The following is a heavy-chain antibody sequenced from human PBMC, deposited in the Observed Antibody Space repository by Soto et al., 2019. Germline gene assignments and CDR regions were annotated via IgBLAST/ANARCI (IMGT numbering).Heavy chain of an antibody. CDR3: ARAGAALTTHFDY. D-gene: IGHD4-17*01. Sequence: ASVKVSCKASGYTYNDYGISWVRQAPGQGLEWMGWIGAYNGNTNYAQNLQDRVTLTTDTSTSTAYMELRNLRSDDTAMYFCARAGAALTTHFDYWGQESLVNVSS. CDR2: IGAYNGNT. J-gene: IGHJ4*02. V-gene: IGHV1-18*01. CDR1: GYTYNDYG.